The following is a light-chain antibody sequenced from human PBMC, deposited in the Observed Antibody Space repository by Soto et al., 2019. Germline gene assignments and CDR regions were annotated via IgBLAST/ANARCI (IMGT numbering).Light chain of an antibody. Sequence: IVMTQSPATLSVSPGERATLSCRASQSISSNLAWYQQKPGQAPRLLMFRTSSRATGFPARFSGSGSGTEFNLTISSLQSEDFGVYYCQQRNYWQVTFGQGTRLEIK. V-gene: IGKV3-15*01. J-gene: IGKJ5*01. CDR2: RTS. CDR3: QQRNYWQVT. CDR1: QSISSN.